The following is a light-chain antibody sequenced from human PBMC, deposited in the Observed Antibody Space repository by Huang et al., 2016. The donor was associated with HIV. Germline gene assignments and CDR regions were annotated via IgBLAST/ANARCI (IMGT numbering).Light chain of an antibody. CDR1: QSVSSSY. J-gene: IGKJ1*01. Sequence: EIVLTQSPGTLSLSPGERATLSCRASQSVSSSYLAWYQQKPGQAPRLLIYGASSRATGIPDRFSGSGSGTDFTLTITRREPEDFAVYYCQQFGMSPWTFGQGTKVDIK. CDR2: GAS. CDR3: QQFGMSPWT. V-gene: IGKV3-20*01.